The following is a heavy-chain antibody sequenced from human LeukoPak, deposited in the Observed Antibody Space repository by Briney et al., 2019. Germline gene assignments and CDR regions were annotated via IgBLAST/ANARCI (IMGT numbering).Heavy chain of an antibody. CDR1: GFTFSSYA. CDR2: INHRGST. J-gene: IGHJ4*02. V-gene: IGHV4-34*01. Sequence: SGGSLRLSCAASGFTFSSYAMSWIRQPPGKGLEWIGEINHRGSTNYNPSLKSRVTVSLDTSKNQFSLKLSSVTAADTAVYYCARAPGAALDWGQGTLVTVSS. D-gene: IGHD2-15*01. CDR3: ARAPGAALD.